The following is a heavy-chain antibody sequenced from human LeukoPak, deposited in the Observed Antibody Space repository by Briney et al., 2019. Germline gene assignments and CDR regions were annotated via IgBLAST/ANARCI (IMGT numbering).Heavy chain of an antibody. CDR1: GFTVSSNH. Sequence: PGGSLRLSCAGSGFTVSSNHMSWVRQAPGKGLEWVSIIYSGGSTCYADSVKGRFTISRDSSESTLYLQMNSLRAEDTAVYYCARVGSYKFDYWGQGTLVTVSS. J-gene: IGHJ4*02. CDR2: IYSGGST. V-gene: IGHV3-53*01. D-gene: IGHD5-24*01. CDR3: ARVGSYKFDY.